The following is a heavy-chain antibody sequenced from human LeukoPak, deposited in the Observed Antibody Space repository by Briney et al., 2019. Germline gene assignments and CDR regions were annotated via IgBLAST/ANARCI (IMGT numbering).Heavy chain of an antibody. D-gene: IGHD3-22*01. Sequence: GGSLRLSCAASGFTFSNAWMSWVRQAPGKGLEWVGRIKSKTDGGTTDYAAPVKGRFTISRDDSKNTLYLQMNSLKTEDTAVYYCTTHYDSSGYPPRDAFDIWGQGTMVTVSS. CDR3: TTHYDSSGYPPRDAFDI. V-gene: IGHV3-15*01. CDR1: GFTFSNAW. CDR2: IKSKTDGGTT. J-gene: IGHJ3*02.